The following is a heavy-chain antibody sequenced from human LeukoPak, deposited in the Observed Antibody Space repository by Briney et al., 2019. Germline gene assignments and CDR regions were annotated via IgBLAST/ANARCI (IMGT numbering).Heavy chain of an antibody. CDR3: ARGSGSHFDY. CDR2: IHPGDSIS. D-gene: IGHD3-22*01. V-gene: IGHV5-51*01. J-gene: IGHJ4*02. Sequence: GESLKISCKGSGYRFTSCWIGWVRRTPGKGLEWMGIIHPGDSISRYSPSFQGQVTISADKSISTAYLQWSSLKASDTAMYYCARGSGSHFDYWGQGTLVTVSS. CDR1: GYRFTSCW.